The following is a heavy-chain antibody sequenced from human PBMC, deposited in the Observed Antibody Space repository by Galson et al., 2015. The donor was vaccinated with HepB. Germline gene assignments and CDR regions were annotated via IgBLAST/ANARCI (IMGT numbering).Heavy chain of an antibody. CDR1: GFIFSDSG. CDR3: AKSPVAAAVPVRLDP. D-gene: IGHD6-13*01. J-gene: IGHJ5*02. CDR2: ISYDGSEK. Sequence: SLRLSCAASGFIFSDSGMHRVRQAPGRGLEWVAVISYDGSEKYYADSVKGRFTISRDNSKNTLYLEVSSLKTEDTALYYCAKSPVAAAVPVRLDPWGQGTLVTVAS. V-gene: IGHV3-30*18.